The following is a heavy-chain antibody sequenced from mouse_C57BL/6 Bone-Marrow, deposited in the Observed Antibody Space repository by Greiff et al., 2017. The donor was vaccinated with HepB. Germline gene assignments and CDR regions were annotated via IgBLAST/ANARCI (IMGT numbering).Heavy chain of an antibody. CDR2: IDPSDSYT. D-gene: IGHD2-14*01. J-gene: IGHJ4*01. CDR1: GYTFTSYW. V-gene: IGHV1-69*01. CDR3: ARSGEYYRGARDY. Sequence: QVQLQQPGAELVMPGASVKLSCKASGYTFTSYWMHWVKQRPGQGLEWIGEIDPSDSYTNYNQKFKGKSTLTVDKSSSTAYMQLSSLTSEDSAVYYCARSGEYYRGARDYGGQGTSVTVS.